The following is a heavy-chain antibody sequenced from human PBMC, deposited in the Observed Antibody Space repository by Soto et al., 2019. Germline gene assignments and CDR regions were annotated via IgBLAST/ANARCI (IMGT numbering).Heavy chain of an antibody. V-gene: IGHV3-7*05. CDR1: GFTFSSYW. CDR2: IKQDGSEK. CDR3: AREGYSSIRSNWFDP. Sequence: GGSLRLSCAASGFTFSSYWMSWVRQAQGKGLEWVANIKQDGSEKYYVDSVKGRFTISRDNAKNSLYLQMNSLRAEDTAVYYCAREGYSSIRSNWFDPWGQGTLVTVSS. J-gene: IGHJ5*02. D-gene: IGHD6-13*01.